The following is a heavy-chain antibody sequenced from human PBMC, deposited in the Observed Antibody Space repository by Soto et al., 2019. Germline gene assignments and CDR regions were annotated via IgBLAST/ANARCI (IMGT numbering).Heavy chain of an antibody. J-gene: IGHJ3*02. CDR3: ARDAGVTIYTRETFEM. V-gene: IGHV1-18*01. D-gene: IGHD3-10*01. Sequence: QVQLVQSGAEVKKPGASVTVSCKASGYTFTSHGISWVRQAPGQGLEWMGWISTYNGNTNYAQKRQGRATMTTDTSTATAYMELRSLRSDDTAVYYCARDAGVTIYTRETFEMWGQGTVVTVSS. CDR1: GYTFTSHG. CDR2: ISTYNGNT.